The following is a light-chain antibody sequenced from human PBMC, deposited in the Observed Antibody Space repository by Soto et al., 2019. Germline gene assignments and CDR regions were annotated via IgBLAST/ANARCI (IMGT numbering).Light chain of an antibody. CDR3: QQRSNWPST. CDR1: QSVSSY. J-gene: IGKJ4*01. Sequence: EIVLTQSPATSSLSPGDRATLFCRASQSVSSYLAWYQQKPGQAPRLLIYDASNRATGIPARFSGSGSGTDFTLTITSLEPEDFAVYYCQQRSNWPSTFGGGTKVEIK. CDR2: DAS. V-gene: IGKV3-11*01.